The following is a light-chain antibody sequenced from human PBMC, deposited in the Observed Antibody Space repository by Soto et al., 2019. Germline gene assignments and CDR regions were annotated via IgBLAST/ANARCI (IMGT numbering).Light chain of an antibody. J-gene: IGLJ2*01. CDR3: SSYTSSSTLVV. Sequence: QSALTQPASVSGSPGQSITISCTGTRSEDGGYNYVSWYQQHPVKAPKLMIYEVSNRPSGVSNRFSGSKSGNTASLTISGLQAEDEADYYCSSYTSSSTLVVFGGGTKLTVL. CDR2: EVS. CDR1: RSEDGGYNY. V-gene: IGLV2-14*01.